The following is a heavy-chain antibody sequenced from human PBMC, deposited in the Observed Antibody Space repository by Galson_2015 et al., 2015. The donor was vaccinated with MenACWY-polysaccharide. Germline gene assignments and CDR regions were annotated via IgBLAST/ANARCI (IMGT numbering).Heavy chain of an antibody. CDR1: GFRFVDYA. J-gene: IGHJ4*02. Sequence: SLRLSCAASGFRFVDYAMHWVRQAPGKGLEWVTGISWKSITMGQADAVKGRSTISRDNAKNSIYLQMNSLEPEDTAVYYCVKGLTSIPGIAAGGFDSWGQGTLVTVSS. D-gene: IGHD6-13*01. V-gene: IGHV3-9*01. CDR3: VKGLTSIPGIAAGGFDS. CDR2: ISWKSITM.